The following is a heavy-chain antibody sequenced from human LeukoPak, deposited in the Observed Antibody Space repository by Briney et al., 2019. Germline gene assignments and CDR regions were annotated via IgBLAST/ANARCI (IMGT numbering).Heavy chain of an antibody. Sequence: GRSLRLSCAAAGFTFDNYAMHWVRQAPGKGLEWVSRISCNTGNIDYADSVKGRFTISRDNAKNSLYLQMNSLRAEDTALYYCAKGTTFDAFDMWGQGTMVTVSS. J-gene: IGHJ3*02. CDR2: ISCNTGNI. CDR3: AKGTTFDAFDM. V-gene: IGHV3-9*01. D-gene: IGHD3-16*01. CDR1: GFTFDNYA.